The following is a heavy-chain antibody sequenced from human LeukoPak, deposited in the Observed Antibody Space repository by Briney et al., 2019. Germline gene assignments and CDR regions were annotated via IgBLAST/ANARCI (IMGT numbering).Heavy chain of an antibody. CDR1: GFTLNRYW. Sequence: GGSLRLSCASSGFTLNRYWMSWVREAPGKGLEWVANINEDGGERHYVDSVKGRFTISRDNAKNSLYLQMNSLRAEDTAVYYCARGGNLENWGGGTLVTVSS. J-gene: IGHJ4*02. D-gene: IGHD1-14*01. CDR3: ARGGNLEN. CDR2: INEDGGER. V-gene: IGHV3-7*01.